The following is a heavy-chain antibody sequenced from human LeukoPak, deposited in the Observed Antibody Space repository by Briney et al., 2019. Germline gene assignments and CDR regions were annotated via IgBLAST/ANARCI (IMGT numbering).Heavy chain of an antibody. J-gene: IGHJ5*02. V-gene: IGHV5-51*01. D-gene: IGHD3-16*01. Sequence: GESLKISCKGSGYSFTSYWIGWVRQMPGKGLEWMGVISPGDSGIRYSPSFQGQVTISVDKSISTAYLQWSSLKASDSAMYYCAAGGASAPWGQGTLVTVSA. CDR3: AAGGASAP. CDR1: GYSFTSYW. CDR2: ISPGDSGI.